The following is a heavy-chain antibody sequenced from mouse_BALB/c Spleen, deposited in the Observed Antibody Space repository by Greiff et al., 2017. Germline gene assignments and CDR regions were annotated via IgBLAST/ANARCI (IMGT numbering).Heavy chain of an antibody. D-gene: IGHD1-1*01. CDR2: ISYDGSI. V-gene: IGHV3-6*02. J-gene: IGHJ3*01. CDR1: GYSITSGYY. CDR3: ARPLDYYGSSWFAY. Sequence: DVQLQESGPGLVKPSQSLSLTCSVTGYSITSGYYWNWIRQFPGNKLEWMGYISYDGSINYNPSLKNRISITRDTSKNQFFLKLNSVTTEDTATYYCARPLDYYGSSWFAYWGQGTLVTVSA.